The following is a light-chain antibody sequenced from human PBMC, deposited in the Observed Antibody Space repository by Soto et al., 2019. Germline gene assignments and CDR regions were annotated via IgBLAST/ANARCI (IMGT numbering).Light chain of an antibody. CDR3: LQGFNYPWT. CDR2: AAS. V-gene: IGKV1-6*01. CDR1: QAIRGD. J-gene: IGKJ1*01. Sequence: AIQMTQFPSSLSASVGDRVTITCRASQAIRGDLAWFQQKPGKAPKLLIYAASSLQSEVPSRFSGSGSASEYTLTISSLQPEDFATYFCLQGFNYPWTFGQGTKVDIK.